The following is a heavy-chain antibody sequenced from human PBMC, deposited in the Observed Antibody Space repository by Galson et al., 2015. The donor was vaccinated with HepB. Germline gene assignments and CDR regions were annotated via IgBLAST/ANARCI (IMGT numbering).Heavy chain of an antibody. D-gene: IGHD2-15*01. J-gene: IGHJ4*02. CDR1: GYFFTGNY. V-gene: IGHV1-2*02. Sequence: SVKVSCKASGYFFTGNYMHWVRQAPGQGLEWMGGINPNSGGSTYAQNFQGSVTMTTDTSISTVYMELNSLRSDDTAIYYCVVERYTQDLTDFDYLGQRTLVTVSP. CDR2: INPNSGGS. CDR3: VVERYTQDLTDFDY.